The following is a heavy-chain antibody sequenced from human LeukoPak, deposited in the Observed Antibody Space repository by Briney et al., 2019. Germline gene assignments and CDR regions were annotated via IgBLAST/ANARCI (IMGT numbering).Heavy chain of an antibody. CDR2: IWYDGSNK. Sequence: GGSLRLSCAASGFTFSSYGMHWVRQAPGKGLEWVAVIWYDGSNKYYADSVKGRFTISRDNSKNTLYLQMNSLRAEDTAVYYCARENVFGVVNCYYYGMDVWGQGTTVTVSS. J-gene: IGHJ6*02. D-gene: IGHD3-3*01. CDR1: GFTFSSYG. V-gene: IGHV3-33*01. CDR3: ARENVFGVVNCYYYGMDV.